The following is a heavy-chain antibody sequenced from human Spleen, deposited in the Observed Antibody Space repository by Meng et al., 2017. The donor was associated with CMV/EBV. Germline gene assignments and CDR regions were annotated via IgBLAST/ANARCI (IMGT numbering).Heavy chain of an antibody. D-gene: IGHD2-2*02. V-gene: IGHV1-69*05. CDR1: GGTFSSNA. CDR2: IMPIYGTP. J-gene: IGHJ6*02. Sequence: SVKVSCKASGGTFSSNALSWVRQAPGQGLEWMGGIMPIYGTPKYAQKFQGRVTITTDESTSTAYMSLSSLRSEDTAVYYCARDRTGDCSSTSCYNFYYYYGMDVWGQGTTVTVSS. CDR3: ARDRTGDCSSTSCYNFYYYYGMDV.